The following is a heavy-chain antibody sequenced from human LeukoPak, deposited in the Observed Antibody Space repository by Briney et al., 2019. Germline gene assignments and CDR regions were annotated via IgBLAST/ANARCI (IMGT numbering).Heavy chain of an antibody. D-gene: IGHD6-25*01. CDR3: ARLYQGKRPPDY. CDR2: IYHSGST. V-gene: IGHV4-30-2*01. Sequence: PSETLSLTCTVSGGSISSGGYYWSWIRQPPGKGLEWIGYIYHSGSTYYNPSLKSRVTISVDRSKNQLSLRLRSVTAADTAVYYCARLYQGKRPPDYWGQGTLVTVSS. CDR1: GGSISSGGYY. J-gene: IGHJ4*02.